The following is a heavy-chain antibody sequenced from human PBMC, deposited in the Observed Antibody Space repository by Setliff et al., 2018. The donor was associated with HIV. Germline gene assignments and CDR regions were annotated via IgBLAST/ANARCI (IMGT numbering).Heavy chain of an antibody. V-gene: IGHV3-48*01. CDR3: ARDNNRGGAVDY. Sequence: GGSLRLSCAASGFTFSGYPMNWVRQAPGKRLEWFSYISSDSGTIYYADSVRGRFTISRDNAKNTLYLQMNSLRAEDTAVYYCARDNNRGGAVDYWGQGTLVTVSS. CDR2: ISSDSGTI. J-gene: IGHJ4*02. D-gene: IGHD3-16*01. CDR1: GFTFSGYP.